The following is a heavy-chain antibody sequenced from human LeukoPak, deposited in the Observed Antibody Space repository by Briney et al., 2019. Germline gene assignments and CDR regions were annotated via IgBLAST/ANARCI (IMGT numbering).Heavy chain of an antibody. CDR3: VKLIGTNRLSGAFDI. V-gene: IGHV3-23*01. CDR2: TSGSGAAT. D-gene: IGHD1-14*01. CDR1: GFTFSSYG. Sequence: PGGTLRLSCAASGFTFSSYGMSWVRQAPGKGLEWVSGTSGSGAATYNADSVKGRVTISRDSSKNTLYLQMNSLRVEDTAVYYCVKLIGTNRLSGAFDIWGQGTMVIVSS. J-gene: IGHJ3*02.